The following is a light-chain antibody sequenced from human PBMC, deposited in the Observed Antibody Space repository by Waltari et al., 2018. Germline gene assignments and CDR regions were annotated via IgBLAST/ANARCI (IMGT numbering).Light chain of an antibody. Sequence: SYELTHPPSASVSPGQTARITRPGDALPNPYAYWYQQKPGRAPILLIYKDTGRPSRIPERFSGSTSGTTVTLTITGVQAEDEADYYCQSTDSSAVYVVFGGGTKLTVL. CDR2: KDT. V-gene: IGLV3-25*03. J-gene: IGLJ2*01. CDR1: ALPNPY. CDR3: QSTDSSAVYVV.